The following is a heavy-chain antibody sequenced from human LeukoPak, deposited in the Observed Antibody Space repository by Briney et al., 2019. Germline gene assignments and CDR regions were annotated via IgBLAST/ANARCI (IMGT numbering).Heavy chain of an antibody. CDR3: AKDIKPSMVRGVIITAFDY. J-gene: IGHJ4*02. V-gene: IGHV4-39*02. Sequence: SETLSLTCTVSGGSISSSSYYWGWIRQPPGKGLEWIGSIYYSGSTYYNPSLKSRVTISVDTSKNQFSLKLSSVTAADTAVYYCAKDIKPSMVRGVIITAFDYWGQGTLVTVSS. D-gene: IGHD3-10*01. CDR1: GGSISSSSYY. CDR2: IYYSGST.